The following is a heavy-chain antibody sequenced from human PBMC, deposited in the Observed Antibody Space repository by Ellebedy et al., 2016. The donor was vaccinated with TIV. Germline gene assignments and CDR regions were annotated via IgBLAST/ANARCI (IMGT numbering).Heavy chain of an antibody. CDR3: ARVSVAAAVNYYYYGMDV. CDR1: GGSISSSNW. D-gene: IGHD6-13*01. CDR2: IYHSGST. Sequence: SETLSLXXAVSGGSISSSNWWSWVRQPPGKGLEWIGEIYHSGSTNYNPSLKSRVTISVDKSKNQFSLKLGSVTAADTAVYYCARVSVAAAVNYYYYGMDVWGQGTTVTVSS. V-gene: IGHV4-4*02. J-gene: IGHJ6*02.